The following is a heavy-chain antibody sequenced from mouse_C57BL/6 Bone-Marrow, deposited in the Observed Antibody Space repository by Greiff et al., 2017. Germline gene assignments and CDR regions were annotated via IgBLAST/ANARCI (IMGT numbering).Heavy chain of an antibody. J-gene: IGHJ4*01. V-gene: IGHV1-64*01. D-gene: IGHD2-12*01. Sequence: QVQLQQPGAELVKPGASVKLSCKASGYTFTSYWMHWVKQRPGQGLEWIGMIHPNSGSTNYNEKFKSKATLTVDKSSSTAYMQLSSLTSEDSAVYYCARRDTTEYYAMDYWGQGTSVTVSS. CDR2: IHPNSGST. CDR3: ARRDTTEYYAMDY. CDR1: GYTFTSYW.